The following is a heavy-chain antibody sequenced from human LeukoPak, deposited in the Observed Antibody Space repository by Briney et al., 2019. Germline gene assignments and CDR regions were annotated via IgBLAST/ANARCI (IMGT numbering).Heavy chain of an antibody. V-gene: IGHV1-69*05. CDR3: ASSIEMATITFDY. D-gene: IGHD5-24*01. CDR2: IIPIFGTA. Sequence: GIIPIFGTANYAQKFQGRVTITTDESTSTAYMELSSLRSEDTAVYYCASSIEMATITFDYWGQGTLVTVSS. J-gene: IGHJ4*02.